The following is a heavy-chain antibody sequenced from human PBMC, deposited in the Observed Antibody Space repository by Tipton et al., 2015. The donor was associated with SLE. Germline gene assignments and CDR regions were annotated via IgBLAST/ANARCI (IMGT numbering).Heavy chain of an antibody. CDR1: GFTFSSCA. Sequence: SLRLSCAASGFTFSSCAMHWVRQAPGEGLEWVAVISYDGSNKYYADSVKGRFTISRDNSKNTLYLQMNSLRAEDTAVYYCAREYKQWLGLDYWGQGTLVTVSS. D-gene: IGHD6-19*01. CDR2: ISYDGSNK. V-gene: IGHV3-30*04. J-gene: IGHJ4*02. CDR3: AREYKQWLGLDY.